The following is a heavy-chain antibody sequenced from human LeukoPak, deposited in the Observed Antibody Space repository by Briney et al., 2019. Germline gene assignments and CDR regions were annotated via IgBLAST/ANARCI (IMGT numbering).Heavy chain of an antibody. D-gene: IGHD2-15*01. CDR2: MNPNSGNT. V-gene: IGHV1-8*01. J-gene: IGHJ5*02. CDR1: GYTFTSYD. CDR3: ARGGSSYNWFDP. Sequence: ASVKVSCKASGYTFTSYDINWVRQATGQGLEWMGWMNPNSGNTGYAQKFQGRVTMTRDTSINTAYMELSNLSSEDTAVYYCARGGSSYNWFDPWGQGTLVTVSS.